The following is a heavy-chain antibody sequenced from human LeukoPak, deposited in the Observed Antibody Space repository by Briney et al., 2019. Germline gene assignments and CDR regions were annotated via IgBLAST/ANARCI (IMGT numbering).Heavy chain of an antibody. V-gene: IGHV3-21*04. CDR1: GFTFSSYS. CDR3: AREGRYCSSTSCSNWFDP. J-gene: IGHJ5*02. CDR2: ISSSSSYI. D-gene: IGHD2-2*01. Sequence: GGSLRLSCAASGFTFSSYSMNWVRQAPGKGLEWVSSISSSSSYIYYADSVKGRFTISRDNAKNSLYLQMNSLRAEDTAVYYCAREGRYCSSTSCSNWFDPWGQGTLVTVSS.